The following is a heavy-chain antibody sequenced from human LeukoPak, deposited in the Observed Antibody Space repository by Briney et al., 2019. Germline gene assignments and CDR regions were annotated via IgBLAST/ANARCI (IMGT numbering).Heavy chain of an antibody. Sequence: SETLSLTCTVSGGSISSYYWSWIRQPPGKGLEWIGYIYHSGSTKYNPSLKSRVTTSVDTSKNQFSLKVSSVTAADTAVYYCARLSRVKDSFDEWGQGTMVTASS. V-gene: IGHV4-59*01. D-gene: IGHD2/OR15-2a*01. CDR3: ARLSRVKDSFDE. J-gene: IGHJ3*01. CDR2: IYHSGST. CDR1: GGSISSYY.